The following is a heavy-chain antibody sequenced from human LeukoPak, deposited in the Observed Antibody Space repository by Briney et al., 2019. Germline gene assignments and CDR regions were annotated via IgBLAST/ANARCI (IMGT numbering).Heavy chain of an antibody. CDR1: GFTFSNYW. J-gene: IGHJ4*01. CDR3: AKLLRDVTIYDF. D-gene: IGHD6-6*01. CDR2: INPDGSTT. V-gene: IGHV3-74*01. Sequence: GGSLRLSCAASGFTFSNYWMHWVRQDPGKGLVWVSFINPDGSTTNYADSVKGRFTISRDNAKNSLFLQMNSLRVEDTAFYYCAKLLRDVTIYDFWGHGALVTVSS.